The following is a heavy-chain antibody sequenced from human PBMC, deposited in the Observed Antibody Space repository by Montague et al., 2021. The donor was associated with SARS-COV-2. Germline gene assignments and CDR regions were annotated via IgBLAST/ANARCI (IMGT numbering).Heavy chain of an antibody. V-gene: IGHV4-4*02. CDR1: GGSISSGTW. Sequence: SETLSLTCAVSGGSISSGTWWTWVRQPPGKGLEWIGEISHSGGTNYNPSLKSRVTISADKSKNQLSLNLDSVTAADTAVYYCARLSSDIGGYFGFDPWGQGTLVSVSS. D-gene: IGHD1-26*01. J-gene: IGHJ5*02. CDR2: ISHSGGT. CDR3: ARLSSDIGGYFGFDP.